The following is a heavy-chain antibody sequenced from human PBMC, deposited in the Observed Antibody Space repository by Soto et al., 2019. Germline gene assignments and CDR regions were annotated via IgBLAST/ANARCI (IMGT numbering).Heavy chain of an antibody. J-gene: IGHJ3*02. Sequence: QVQLEQSGAEVKKPGSSVKVSCKASGGTFSSSPIYWVRQAPEQGLEWMGGIIPQFAAANYAQKFQGSVMITADKSTSTASLELSSLRSEDTAVYYCTTTPLNSSGGPDAFDIWGQGTMVTVSS. CDR2: IIPQFAAA. V-gene: IGHV1-69*06. CDR3: TTTPLNSSGGPDAFDI. CDR1: GGTFSSSP. D-gene: IGHD6-25*01.